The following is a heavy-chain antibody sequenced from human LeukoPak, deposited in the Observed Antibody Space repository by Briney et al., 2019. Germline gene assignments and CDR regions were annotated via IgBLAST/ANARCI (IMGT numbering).Heavy chain of an antibody. Sequence: GGSLRLSCAASGFTFEDYAIHWVRHAPERGLEWVSLISWDGGSTYYSDSVRGRFTISRDNNRNFVYLQMSALKIEDTAFYYCAKVKSSGYTYGPNFDNWGRGTLVTVSS. CDR1: GFTFEDYA. J-gene: IGHJ4*02. CDR3: AKVKSSGYTYGPNFDN. V-gene: IGHV3-43D*03. D-gene: IGHD5-12*01. CDR2: ISWDGGST.